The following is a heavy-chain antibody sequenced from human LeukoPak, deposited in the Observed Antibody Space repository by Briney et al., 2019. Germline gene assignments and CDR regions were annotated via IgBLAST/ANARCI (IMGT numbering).Heavy chain of an antibody. Sequence: SVKVSCKASGGTFSSYAISWVRQAPEQGLEWMGGIIPIFGTANYAQKFQGRVTITADESTSTAYMELSSLRSEDTAVYYCARVGRYYDSSGYVFDAFDIWGQGTMVTVSS. V-gene: IGHV1-69*13. CDR3: ARVGRYYDSSGYVFDAFDI. D-gene: IGHD3-22*01. CDR1: GGTFSSYA. CDR2: IIPIFGTA. J-gene: IGHJ3*02.